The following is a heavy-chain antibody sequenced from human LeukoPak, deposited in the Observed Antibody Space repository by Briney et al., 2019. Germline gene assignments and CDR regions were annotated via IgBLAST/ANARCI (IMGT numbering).Heavy chain of an antibody. D-gene: IGHD6-6*01. Sequence: ASVNVSCMASGYTFTGYYMHWVRQAPGQGLEWMGWINPNSGGTNYAQKFQGRVTMTRDTSISTAYMELSRLRSDDTAVYYCARENVYSSSSGSNWFDPWGQGTLVTVSS. CDR2: INPNSGGT. CDR3: ARENVYSSSSGSNWFDP. CDR1: GYTFTGYY. J-gene: IGHJ5*02. V-gene: IGHV1-2*02.